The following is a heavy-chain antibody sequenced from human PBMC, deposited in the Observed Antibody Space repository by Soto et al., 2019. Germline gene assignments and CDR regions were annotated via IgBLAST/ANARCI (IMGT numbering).Heavy chain of an antibody. V-gene: IGHV1-69*05. J-gene: IGHJ5*02. CDR3: ARDTSGYGPNWFDP. CDR2: IIPIFGTA. Sequence: SVKVSCKASGGTFSSYAISWVRQAPGQGLEWMGGIIPIFGTANYAQKLQGRVTMTTDTSTSTAYMELRSLRSDDTAVYYCARDTSGYGPNWFDPWGQGTLVIVSS. D-gene: IGHD2-2*01. CDR1: GGTFSSYA.